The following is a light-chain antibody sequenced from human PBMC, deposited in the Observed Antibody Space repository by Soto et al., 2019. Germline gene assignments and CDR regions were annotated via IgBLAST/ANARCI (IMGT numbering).Light chain of an antibody. CDR1: SSDVGGYNY. CDR2: EVS. V-gene: IGLV2-8*01. Sequence: QSVLTQPPSASGSPGQSVTISCTGTSSDVGGYNYVSWYQQHPGKAPKLMIYEVSKRPSGVPDRFPGSKSGNTASLTVSGLQAEDEADYYCSSYAGSNNYVFGTGTKATVL. J-gene: IGLJ1*01. CDR3: SSYAGSNNYV.